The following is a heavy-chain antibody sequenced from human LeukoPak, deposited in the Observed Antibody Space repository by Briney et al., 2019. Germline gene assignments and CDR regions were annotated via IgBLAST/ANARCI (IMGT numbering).Heavy chain of an antibody. CDR2: IYTSGST. Sequence: SETLSLTCTVSGXSFSSFYWSWIRQPAGKGLEWIGLIYTSGSTNYNPSLKSRVAMSVDTSKSQFSLKLNSVTAADTAVYYCARDLDYWGQGMLVIVSS. CDR1: GXSFSSFY. CDR3: ARDLDY. J-gene: IGHJ4*02. V-gene: IGHV4-4*07.